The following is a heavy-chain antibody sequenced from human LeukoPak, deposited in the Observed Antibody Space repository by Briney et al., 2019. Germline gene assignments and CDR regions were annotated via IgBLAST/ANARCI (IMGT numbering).Heavy chain of an antibody. CDR1: GFTFSSYW. CDR2: INTDGSST. CDR3: ARDCSGGSCYGLDY. V-gene: IGHV3-74*01. Sequence: GGSLRLSCAASGFTFSSYWMHWVRQPPGKGLVWVSRINTDGSSTYYADSVKGRFTISRDNSKNTLYLQMNSLRAEDTAVYYCARDCSGGSCYGLDYWGQGTLVTVSS. J-gene: IGHJ4*02. D-gene: IGHD2-15*01.